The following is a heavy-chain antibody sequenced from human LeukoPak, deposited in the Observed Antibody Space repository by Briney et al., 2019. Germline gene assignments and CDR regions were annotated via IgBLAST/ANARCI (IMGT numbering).Heavy chain of an antibody. J-gene: IGHJ6*03. CDR2: INHSGST. Sequence: SETLSLTCAVYGGSFSGYYRSWMRQPPGKGLEWIGEINHSGSTNYNPSLKSRVTISVDTSKNQFSLKLSSVTAADTAVYYCAREYYDILTGYDTPYYYYYMDVWGKGTTVTISS. D-gene: IGHD3-9*01. V-gene: IGHV4-34*01. CDR1: GGSFSGYY. CDR3: AREYYDILTGYDTPYYYYYMDV.